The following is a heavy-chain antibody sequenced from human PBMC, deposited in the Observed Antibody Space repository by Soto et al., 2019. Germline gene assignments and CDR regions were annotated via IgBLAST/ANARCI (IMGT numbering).Heavy chain of an antibody. J-gene: IGHJ4*02. V-gene: IGHV5-51*01. CDR2: IYPRDSDT. D-gene: IGHD3-22*01. CDR3: ARLQGYYDTSGYSVADY. CDR1: GYSFTSNW. Sequence: EVQLVQSGAEVKKPGESLKISCKGSGYSFTSNWIGWVRQTPGKGLEWMGIIYPRDSDTRYSPSFQGQVTMSVDRSIPTAYPQWTSLKDSDTAMYYCARLQGYYDTSGYSVADYWGQGTLVTVSS.